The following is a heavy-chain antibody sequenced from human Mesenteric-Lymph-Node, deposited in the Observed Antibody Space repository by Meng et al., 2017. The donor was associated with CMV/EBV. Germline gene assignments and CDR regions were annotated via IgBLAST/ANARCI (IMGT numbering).Heavy chain of an antibody. CDR1: GNPFTNSF. Sequence: SFKTTGNPFTNSFIHLMEPAPGKRVGWLGVNLPCYGSTKSAQEFQERINLTKDTSTSTVYMELSSLRSEDTAVYYCATDGGHHDFDYWGQGTLVTVSS. V-gene: IGHV1-46*01. D-gene: IGHD3-3*01. CDR3: ATDGGHHDFDY. CDR2: NLPCYGST. J-gene: IGHJ4*02.